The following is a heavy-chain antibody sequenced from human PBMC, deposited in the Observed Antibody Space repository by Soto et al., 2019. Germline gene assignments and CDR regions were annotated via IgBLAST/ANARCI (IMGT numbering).Heavy chain of an antibody. CDR1: GFSLSTTGVG. J-gene: IGHJ6*02. CDR2: IYWDDDK. V-gene: IGHV2-5*02. D-gene: IGHD2-21*01. CDR3: VQSRCGGDCLQSYSSHSYYGLDV. Sequence: SGPTLVNPTQTLTLTCTFSGFSLSTTGVGVGWNRQPPGKALEWLALIYWDDDKRYNPSLKSRLTITKDTSKNQVVLTMTNMDPVDTATYYCVQSRCGGDCLQSYSSHSYYGLDVWGQGTTVTVSS.